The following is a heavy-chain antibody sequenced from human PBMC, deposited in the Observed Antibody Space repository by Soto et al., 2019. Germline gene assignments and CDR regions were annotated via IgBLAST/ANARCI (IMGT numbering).Heavy chain of an antibody. CDR1: GGTFNSYL. V-gene: IGHV1-69*06. J-gene: IGHJ4*02. CDR2: IIPAVGTA. CDR3: ARGLDQPPVGLYFDT. Sequence: QVQLVQSGAEVKNPGSSVMVSCKTSGGTFNSYLIDWVRQAPGQGLEWMGGIIPAVGTAKYAQKFQGRVTITADKSTTTAYMELRTLTSEDTAVYYCARGLDQPPVGLYFDTWGQGTLVTVSS. D-gene: IGHD2-2*01.